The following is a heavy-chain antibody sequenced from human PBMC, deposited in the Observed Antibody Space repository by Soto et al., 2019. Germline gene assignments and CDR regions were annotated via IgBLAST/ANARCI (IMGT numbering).Heavy chain of an antibody. CDR1: GFTFSSYG. J-gene: IGHJ6*02. CDR3: ARDYRPIRVYYYYGMDV. V-gene: IGHV3-33*01. CDR2: IWYDGSNK. Sequence: PGGSLRLSCAASGFTFSSYGMHWVRQAPGKGLEWVAVIWYDGSNKYYADSVKGRFTISSDNSKNTLYLQMNSLRAEDTAVYYCARDYRPIRVYYYYGMDVWGQGTTVTVSS. D-gene: IGHD3-3*01.